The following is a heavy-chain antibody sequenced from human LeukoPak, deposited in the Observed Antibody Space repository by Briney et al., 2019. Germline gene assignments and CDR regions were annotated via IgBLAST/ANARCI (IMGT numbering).Heavy chain of an antibody. J-gene: IGHJ4*02. CDR2: IYTSGST. D-gene: IGHD2-15*01. CDR1: GGSISSGSYY. Sequence: SETLSLTCTVSGGSISSGSYYWSWIRQPAGTGLEWIGRIYTSGSTNYNPSLKSRVTISVDTSKSQFSLILSSVTAADTAVYYCAREVAATAYFDYWGQGTLVTVSS. V-gene: IGHV4-61*02. CDR3: AREVAATAYFDY.